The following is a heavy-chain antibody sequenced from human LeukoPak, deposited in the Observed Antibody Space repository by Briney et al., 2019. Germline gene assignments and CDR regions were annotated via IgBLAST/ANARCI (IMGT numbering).Heavy chain of an antibody. CDR3: ARAVYDGSSLSH. CDR1: GGSVSNHY. V-gene: IGHV4-59*02. J-gene: IGHJ4*02. Sequence: SETLSLTCTVSGGSVSNHYCTWVRQAPGKGLEWIGYVYSSGNTNYNPSLKSRVTISMDTSKNHFSLKLNSVTAADTAIYYYARAVYDGSSLSHWGQGMLVTVSS. CDR2: VYSSGNT. D-gene: IGHD6-13*01.